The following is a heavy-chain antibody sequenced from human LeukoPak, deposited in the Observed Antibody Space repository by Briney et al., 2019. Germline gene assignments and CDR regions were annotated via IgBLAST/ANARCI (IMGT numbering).Heavy chain of an antibody. J-gene: IGHJ4*02. CDR2: VSGGGDT. CDR1: GFTFSSYA. V-gene: IGHV3-23*01. D-gene: IGHD2-15*01. CDR3: AKGASGPFDY. Sequence: GGSLRLSCAASGFTFSSYAVSWVRQAPGKGLDWVSAVSGGGDTYYADSVKGRFTISRDNSKNTLYLQMYSLRAEDTAIYYCAKGASGPFDYWGQGTLVTVSS.